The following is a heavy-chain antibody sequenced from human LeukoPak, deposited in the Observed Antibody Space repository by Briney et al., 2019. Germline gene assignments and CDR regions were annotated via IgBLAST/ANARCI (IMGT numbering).Heavy chain of an antibody. D-gene: IGHD1-26*01. CDR1: GYTLTELS. J-gene: IGHJ4*02. CDR2: FDPEDGET. V-gene: IGHV1-24*01. Sequence: ASVKVSCKVSGYTLTELSMHWVRQPPGKGLEWMGVFDPEDGETIYAQKFQGRVTMTEDTSTDTAYMKLSSLRSEDTAVYYCATSGGSGSYYFDYWGQGTLVTVSS. CDR3: ATSGGSGSYYFDY.